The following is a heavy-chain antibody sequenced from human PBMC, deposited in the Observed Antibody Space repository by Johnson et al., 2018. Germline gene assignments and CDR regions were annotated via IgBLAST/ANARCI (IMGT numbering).Heavy chain of an antibody. J-gene: IGHJ4*02. CDR3: AWQWLGGSYFNS. Sequence: QVQLQQWGAGRVKXSETLALTCAVYGGSFSSHHWSWIRQSPGKGLEWNGEVSHRGSTTYNPSLRSRVTISVDTSKDQFSMRLNSVTAADPAVYFCAWQWLGGSYFNSWGQGTLVTVSS. V-gene: IGHV4-34*01. D-gene: IGHD6-19*01. CDR1: GGSFSSHH. CDR2: VSHRGST.